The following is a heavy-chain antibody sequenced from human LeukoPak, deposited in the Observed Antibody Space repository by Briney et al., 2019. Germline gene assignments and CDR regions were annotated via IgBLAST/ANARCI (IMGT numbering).Heavy chain of an antibody. CDR3: ARPSGSYYLGIFDY. Sequence: SETLSLTCTVSGGSISSSSYYWGWIRQPPGKGLEWIGSINYSGSTYYNPSLKSRVTISVDRSKNQFSLKLSSVTAADTAVYYCARPSGSYYLGIFDYWGQGTLVTVSS. V-gene: IGHV4-39*01. CDR2: INYSGST. J-gene: IGHJ4*02. CDR1: GGSISSSSYY. D-gene: IGHD1-26*01.